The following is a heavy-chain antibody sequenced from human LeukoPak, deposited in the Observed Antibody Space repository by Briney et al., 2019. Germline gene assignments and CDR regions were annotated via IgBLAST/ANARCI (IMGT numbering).Heavy chain of an antibody. CDR3: AKDRDTAMVTYYFDY. Sequence: GGSLRLSCAASGFTFSSYSMNWVRQAPGRGLEWVSSISSSSSYIYYADSVKGRLTISRDSAKYSLYLQMNSLRAEDTAVYYCAKDRDTAMVTYYFDYWGQGTLVTVSS. D-gene: IGHD5-18*01. CDR2: ISSSSSYI. CDR1: GFTFSSYS. J-gene: IGHJ4*02. V-gene: IGHV3-21*01.